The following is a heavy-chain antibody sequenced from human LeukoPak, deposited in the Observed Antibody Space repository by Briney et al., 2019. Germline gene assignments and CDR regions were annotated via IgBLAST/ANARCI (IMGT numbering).Heavy chain of an antibody. CDR2: MNPSRGST. D-gene: IGHD2-21*02. CDR3: ARDGEDCGGDCYSIVYYYGMDV. V-gene: IGHV1-46*01. Sequence: ASVKVSCKASGYTFTNYYIHWVRQAPGQGLEWMGMMNPSRGSTNYAQKFQGRVSMTRDTSTSTVYMELSSPRSEDTGVYYCARDGEDCGGDCYSIVYYYGMDVWGQGTTVTVSS. J-gene: IGHJ6*02. CDR1: GYTFTNYY.